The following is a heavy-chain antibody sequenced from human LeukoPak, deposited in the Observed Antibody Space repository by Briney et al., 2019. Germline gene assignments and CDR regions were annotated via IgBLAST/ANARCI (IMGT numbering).Heavy chain of an antibody. V-gene: IGHV3-23*01. CDR3: ARAVAGNDYFDY. CDR1: GFTFSSYA. Sequence: GGSLRLSCAASGFTFSSYAMSWVRQAPGKGLEWVSAISGSGGSTYYADSVKGRFTISRDNSKNTLYLQMNSLRAEDTAVYYCARAVAGNDYFDYWGQGTLVTVSS. D-gene: IGHD6-19*01. CDR2: ISGSGGST. J-gene: IGHJ4*02.